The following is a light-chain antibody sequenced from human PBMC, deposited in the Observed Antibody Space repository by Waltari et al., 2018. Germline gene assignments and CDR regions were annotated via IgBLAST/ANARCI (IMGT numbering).Light chain of an antibody. V-gene: IGLV2-14*03. CDR2: GVS. CDR1: SSDVGGYNY. J-gene: IGLJ2*01. Sequence: QSALTQPASVSESPGQSITISCTGTSSDVGGYNYVSWYQQYTGKAPKLMIYGVSNRPSGVSNRFSGSNSGNTASLTISGVQAEDEADYYCSSCTSSHTPVFVGGTRLTVL. CDR3: SSCTSSHTPV.